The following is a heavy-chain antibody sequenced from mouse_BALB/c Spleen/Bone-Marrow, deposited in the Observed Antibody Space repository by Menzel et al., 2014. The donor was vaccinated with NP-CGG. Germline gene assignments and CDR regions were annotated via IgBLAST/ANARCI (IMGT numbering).Heavy chain of an antibody. D-gene: IGHD1-1*01. CDR3: TRSNYGYWYFDV. CDR2: INPSNGGT. J-gene: IGHJ1*01. V-gene: IGHV1S81*02. Sequence: QVRLQQSGAELVKPGASVELSCKASGYSFTNYYMYWVKRRPGQGLEWIGEINPSNGGTNFNEKFKNKATLTVDKSSSTAYMQLSSLTSEDSAVYYCTRSNYGYWYFDVWGAGTTVTVSS. CDR1: GYSFTNYY.